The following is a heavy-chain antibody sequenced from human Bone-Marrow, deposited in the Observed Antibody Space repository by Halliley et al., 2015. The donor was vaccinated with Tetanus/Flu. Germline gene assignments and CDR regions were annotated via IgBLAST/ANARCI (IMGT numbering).Heavy chain of an antibody. D-gene: IGHD7-27*01. V-gene: IGHV4-59*11. CDR2: IYYSGSI. Sequence: TLSLTCTVSGGSIGSHYWTWIRQPPGKGLEWTGHIYYSGSIEYNPSLKNRVSISIDTSRQQFSLQVTSVTAADTAVYYCARRHTGFSVYNWFDPWGQGTPVTVSS. J-gene: IGHJ5*02. CDR1: GGSIGSHY. CDR3: ARRHTGFSVYNWFDP.